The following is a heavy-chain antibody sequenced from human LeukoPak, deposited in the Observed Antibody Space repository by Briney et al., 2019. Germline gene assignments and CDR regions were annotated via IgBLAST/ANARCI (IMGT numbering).Heavy chain of an antibody. D-gene: IGHD1-20*01. Sequence: ASVKGSCKASGYTFTGYYMHWVRQAPGQGLEWMGWINPNSGGTNYAQKFQGRVTMTRDTSISAAYMELRSLRSDDTAVYYCARVAGSGRLTGTTDDAFDIWGQGTMVTVSS. CDR2: INPNSGGT. CDR1: GYTFTGYY. J-gene: IGHJ3*02. CDR3: ARVAGSGRLTGTTDDAFDI. V-gene: IGHV1-2*02.